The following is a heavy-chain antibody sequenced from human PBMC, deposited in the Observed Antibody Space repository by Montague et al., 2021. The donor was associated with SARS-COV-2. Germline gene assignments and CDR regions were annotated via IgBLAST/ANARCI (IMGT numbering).Heavy chain of an antibody. CDR2: IYYTGRT. V-gene: IGHV4-31*03. CDR3: ARVKVGATNLIYSDY. J-gene: IGHJ4*02. Sequence: TLSLTCSVSGGSISSGGYYWSWIRHHPGKGLEWIGYIYYTGRTYYNPSLKSRVSMSVDTSNNQFSLSLNSLTAADTAVFYCARVKVGATNLIYSDYWGQGTLVTASS. D-gene: IGHD1-26*01. CDR1: GGSISSGGYY.